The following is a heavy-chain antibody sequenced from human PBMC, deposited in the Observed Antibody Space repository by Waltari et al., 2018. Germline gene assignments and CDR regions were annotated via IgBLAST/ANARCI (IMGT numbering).Heavy chain of an antibody. D-gene: IGHD3-3*01. J-gene: IGHJ4*02. V-gene: IGHV3-15*05. Sequence: EVQLEESGGGLVKPGGSLRLSCAASGFTLGNVWMSWVRQAPGKGLEGVGRSKSNSDCGTVEYAAPVKGRVTILRDELKKTLYLEMNSLKTEDTAMYYCTTSPDFWSGYYPFDYWGQGTLVTVSS. CDR3: TTSPDFWSGYYPFDY. CDR1: GFTLGNVW. CDR2: SKSNSDCGTV.